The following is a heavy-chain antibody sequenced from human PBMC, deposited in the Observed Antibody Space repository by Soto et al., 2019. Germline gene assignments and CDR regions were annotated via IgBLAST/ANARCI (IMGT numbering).Heavy chain of an antibody. CDR1: GGTFSNYA. Sequence: SAKVSCKSSGGTFSNYAFSWVRQEPGQGPEWMGGIIPIFGTPNYAQKFQARLTITADESTSTAYMELSSLRSEDTAVYYCASLGQSVVVPAAVYYYGMDVWGQGTTVTVSS. V-gene: IGHV1-69*13. D-gene: IGHD2-2*01. J-gene: IGHJ6*02. CDR3: ASLGQSVVVPAAVYYYGMDV. CDR2: IIPIFGTP.